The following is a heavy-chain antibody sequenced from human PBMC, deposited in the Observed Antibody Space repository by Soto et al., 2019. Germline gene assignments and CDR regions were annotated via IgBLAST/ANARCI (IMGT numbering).Heavy chain of an antibody. Sequence: QVQLQESGPGLVKPSETLSLTCSVSGGSVSVGDYYWSWIRQPPGKGLEWIGNIFYNGNTNYNPSLKSRDNVSSEKAKDQFSLTLTSVTASDTDVYYCERDYGEPYQAFFDSWGQGILVTVAS. CDR2: IFYNGNT. CDR3: ERDYGEPYQAFFDS. J-gene: IGHJ4*02. D-gene: IGHD3-10*01. CDR1: GGSVSVGDYY. V-gene: IGHV4-61*08.